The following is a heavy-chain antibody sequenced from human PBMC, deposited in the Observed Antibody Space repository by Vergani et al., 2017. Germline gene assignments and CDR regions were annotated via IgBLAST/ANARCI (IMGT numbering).Heavy chain of an antibody. Sequence: QVQLVQSGAEVKKPGASVKVSCKASGYTFTSYGISWVRQAPGQGLEWMGWISAYNGNTNYAQKLQGRVTMTTDTSTSIAYMELRSLRSDDTAVYYCAREIVVVPAAIGVGLDYYYYMDVWGKGTTVTVSS. CDR3: AREIVVVPAAIGVGLDYYYYMDV. J-gene: IGHJ6*03. CDR2: ISAYNGNT. CDR1: GYTFTSYG. V-gene: IGHV1-18*01. D-gene: IGHD2-2*02.